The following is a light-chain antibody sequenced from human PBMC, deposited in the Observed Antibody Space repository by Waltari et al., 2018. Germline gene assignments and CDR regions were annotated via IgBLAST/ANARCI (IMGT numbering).Light chain of an antibody. J-gene: IGKJ1*01. V-gene: IGKV1-39*01. CDR2: AAS. Sequence: DIQLTKSPSFLSASVGDGVTITCRASQTISRYLNWYQQKPGKAPNLLIYAASSLQSGVPSRFSGSGSGRDFTLIITSLQPEDFATYYCQQSYGFTRTFGQGTKVEIK. CDR1: QTISRY. CDR3: QQSYGFTRT.